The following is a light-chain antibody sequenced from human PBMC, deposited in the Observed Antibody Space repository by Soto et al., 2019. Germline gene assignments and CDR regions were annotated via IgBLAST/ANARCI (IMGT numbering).Light chain of an antibody. J-gene: IGKJ4*01. CDR3: QHYDSLPPT. CDR2: DAS. Sequence: DIQMTQSPSSLSASVGDRVTITCQASQDISNYLNWYQQKPGKAPKLLIYDASNLETGVPSRFSGSGSGTDFTFTISSLQPEDIATYYCQHYDSLPPTFGGGTKVEIK. CDR1: QDISNY. V-gene: IGKV1-33*01.